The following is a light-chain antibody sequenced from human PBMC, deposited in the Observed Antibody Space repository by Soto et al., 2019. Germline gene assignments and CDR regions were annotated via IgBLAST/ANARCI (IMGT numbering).Light chain of an antibody. CDR2: GAS. J-gene: IGKJ1*01. V-gene: IGKV3-15*01. CDR1: QSVSSN. Sequence: EIVMTQSPATLSVSPGEXXTXXXXASQSVSSNLAWYQQKPGQAPRLLIYGASTRATGIPARFSGSGSGTESTLTISSLQSEDFAVYYCQQYNNWLRTFGQGTKVDIK. CDR3: QQYNNWLRT.